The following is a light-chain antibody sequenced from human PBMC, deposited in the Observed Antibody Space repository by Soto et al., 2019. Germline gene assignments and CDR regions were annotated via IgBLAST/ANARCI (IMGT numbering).Light chain of an antibody. J-gene: IGKJ1*01. CDR3: QQYYNWPRT. CDR1: QSVSSN. Sequence: EIVMTPSPATLSVVPVERATLSCRASQSVSSNLAWYQHKPGQAPRLPTYGASTRATGIPARFSGSGSGTEFTLTISSLQPEDFAVYYCQQYYNWPRTFGQGTKVDI. CDR2: GAS. V-gene: IGKV3-15*01.